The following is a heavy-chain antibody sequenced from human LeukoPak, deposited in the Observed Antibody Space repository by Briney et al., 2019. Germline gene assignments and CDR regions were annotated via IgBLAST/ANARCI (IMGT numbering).Heavy chain of an antibody. CDR2: ISYDGSNK. V-gene: IGHV3-30-3*01. Sequence: GSSLRLSCAASGFTFSSYAMHWVRQARGRGLEGVAVISYDGSNKYYADSVKGRFTISRDNYKNTLYLQMNSLRAEYTAVYYCARDRSGSYVFDYWGQGTLVTVSS. J-gene: IGHJ4*02. CDR1: GFTFSSYA. D-gene: IGHD1-26*01. CDR3: ARDRSGSYVFDY.